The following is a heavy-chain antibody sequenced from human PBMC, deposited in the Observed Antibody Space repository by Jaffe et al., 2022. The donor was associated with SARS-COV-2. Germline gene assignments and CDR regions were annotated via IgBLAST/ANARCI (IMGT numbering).Heavy chain of an antibody. CDR1: GGSISSGSYY. CDR2: IYTSGST. D-gene: IGHD5-18*01. V-gene: IGHV4-61*02. J-gene: IGHJ4*02. Sequence: QVQLQESGPGLVKPSQTLSLTCTVSGGSISSGSYYWSWIRQPAGKGLEWIGRIYTSGSTNYNPSLKSRVTISVDTSKNQFSLKLSSVTAADTAVYYCAAAEGDTAINDYWGQGTLVTVSS. CDR3: AAAEGDTAINDY.